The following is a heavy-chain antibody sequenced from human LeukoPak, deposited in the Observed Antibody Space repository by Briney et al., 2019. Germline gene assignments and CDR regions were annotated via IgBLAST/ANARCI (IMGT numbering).Heavy chain of an antibody. J-gene: IGHJ3*02. CDR2: ISSSGSTI. CDR1: GFTFSSYE. D-gene: IGHD4-17*01. V-gene: IGHV3-48*03. CDR3: AKEVGGDYLPLHDAFDI. Sequence: PGGSLRLSCAASGFTFSSYEMNWVRQAPGKGLEWVSYISSSGSTIYYADSVKGRFTISRDNSKNTLYLQMNSLRAEDTAVYYCAKEVGGDYLPLHDAFDIWGQGTMVTVSS.